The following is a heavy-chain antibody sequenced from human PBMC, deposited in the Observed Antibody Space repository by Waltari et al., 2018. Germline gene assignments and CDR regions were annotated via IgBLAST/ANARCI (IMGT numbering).Heavy chain of an antibody. CDR2: ISYSGNT. CDR1: GGSLAGDNSF. J-gene: IGHJ3*02. D-gene: IGHD6-19*01. Sequence: QVQLQESSPGLVKPSQTLSLTCTVSGGSLAGDNSFWSLVRQPPGKGLEWIGYISYSGNTYYSPSLKSRATISIDTSKNQFSLKLNSVTAADTAIYFCAREVITVADSDAFDIWGQGTVVTVSS. CDR3: AREVITVADSDAFDI. V-gene: IGHV4-30-4*01.